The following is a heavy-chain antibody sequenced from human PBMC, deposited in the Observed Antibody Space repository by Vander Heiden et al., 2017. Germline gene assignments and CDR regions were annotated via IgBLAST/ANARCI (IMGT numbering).Heavy chain of an antibody. V-gene: IGHV4-39*01. CDR3: ASIVGAPVYFDY. CDR1: GGSISSSSYY. CDR2: IYYSGST. J-gene: IGHJ4*02. Sequence: QLQLQESGPGLVKPSEPLSLTGTVSGGSISSSSYYWGWIRQPPGKGLEWIGSIYYSGSTYYNPSLKSRVTISVDTSKNQFSLKLSSVTAADTAVYYCASIVGAPVYFDYWGQGTLVTVSS. D-gene: IGHD1-26*01.